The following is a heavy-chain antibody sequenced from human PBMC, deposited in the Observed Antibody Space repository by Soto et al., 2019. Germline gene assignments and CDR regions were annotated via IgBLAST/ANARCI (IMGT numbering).Heavy chain of an antibody. J-gene: IGHJ6*02. CDR2: IYYSGST. CDR1: GGSISSSSYY. Sequence: SETLSLTCTVSGGSISSSSYYWGWIRQPPGKGLEWIGSIYYSGSTYYNPSLKSRVTMSVDTSKNQFSLKLSSVTAADTAVYYCARLVVVESYYYYYGMDVWGQGTTVTVSS. CDR3: ARLVVVESYYYYYGMDV. V-gene: IGHV4-39*01. D-gene: IGHD2-15*01.